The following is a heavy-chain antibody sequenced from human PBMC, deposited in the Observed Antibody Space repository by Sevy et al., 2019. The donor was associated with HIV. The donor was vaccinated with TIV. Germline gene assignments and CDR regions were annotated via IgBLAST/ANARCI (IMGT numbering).Heavy chain of an antibody. Sequence: GGSLRLSCAASGFTFSSYWMHWVRQAPGKGLVWVSRINSDGSSTSYADSVKGRFTISRDNAKNTRYLQMNSLRAEDTAVYYCARPGVGATTPIDYWGQGTLVTVSS. CDR2: INSDGSST. J-gene: IGHJ4*02. CDR3: ARPGVGATTPIDY. CDR1: GFTFSSYW. D-gene: IGHD1-26*01. V-gene: IGHV3-74*01.